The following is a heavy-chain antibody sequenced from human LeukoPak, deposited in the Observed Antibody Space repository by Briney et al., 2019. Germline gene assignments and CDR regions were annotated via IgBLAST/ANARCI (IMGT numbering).Heavy chain of an antibody. CDR1: GYTFTSYY. D-gene: IGHD1-1*01. V-gene: IGHV1-2*02. CDR2: INPNSGGT. CDR3: ARRDQVGYNWNDDVDY. J-gene: IGHJ4*02. Sequence: ASVKVSCKASGYTFTSYYMHWVRQAPGQGLEWMGWINPNSGGTNYAQKFQGRVTMTRDTSISTAYMELSRLRSDDTAVYYCARRDQVGYNWNDDVDYWGQGTLVTVSS.